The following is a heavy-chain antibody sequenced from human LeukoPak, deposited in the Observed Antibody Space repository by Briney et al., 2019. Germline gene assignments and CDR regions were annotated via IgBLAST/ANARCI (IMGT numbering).Heavy chain of an antibody. CDR2: INHSGGT. CDR3: ARDAAGEGRLVITWFDP. CDR1: GESFSGYY. Sequence: PSETLSLTCAVYGESFSGYYWSWIRQPPGKGLEWIGEINHSGGTNYNPSLKSRVSISVDTSKNQFSLKLSSVTAADTAVYFCARDAAGEGRLVITWFDPWGQGTLVTVSS. V-gene: IGHV4-34*01. D-gene: IGHD3-22*01. J-gene: IGHJ5*02.